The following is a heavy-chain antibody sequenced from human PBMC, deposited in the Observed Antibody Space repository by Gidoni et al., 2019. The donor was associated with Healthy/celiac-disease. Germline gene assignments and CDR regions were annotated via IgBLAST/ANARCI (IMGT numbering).Heavy chain of an antibody. CDR1: GFTFDDYA. Sequence: EVQLVESGGGLVQPGRSLRLSCAASGFTFDDYAMHWVRQAPGKGLEWVSGISWNSGSIGYADSVKGRFTISRDNAKNSLYLQMNSLRAEDTALYYCAKDKGGPFDYWGQGTLVTVSS. D-gene: IGHD1-26*01. J-gene: IGHJ4*02. CDR2: ISWNSGSI. V-gene: IGHV3-9*01. CDR3: AKDKGGPFDY.